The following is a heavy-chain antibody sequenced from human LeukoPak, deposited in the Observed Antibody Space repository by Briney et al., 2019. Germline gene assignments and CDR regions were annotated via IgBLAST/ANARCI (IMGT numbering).Heavy chain of an antibody. J-gene: IGHJ4*02. CDR2: TYHSGST. CDR3: ASGIMGATRRYYSDS. D-gene: IGHD1-26*01. Sequence: SETLSLTCTISAASISSSSHHWGWIRQSPGKGLEWIGETYHSGSTNYNPSLKSRLIMSVDKPQNQFSLRLNSVTAADTAVYYCASGIMGATRRYYSDSWGQGILVTVSS. V-gene: IGHV4-39*07. CDR1: AASISSSSHH.